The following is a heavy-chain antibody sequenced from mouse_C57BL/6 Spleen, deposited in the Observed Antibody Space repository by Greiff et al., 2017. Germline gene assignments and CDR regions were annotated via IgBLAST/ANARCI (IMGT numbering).Heavy chain of an antibody. Sequence: QVQLQQSGAELAKPGASVKLSCKASGYTFTSYWMHWVKQRPGQGLEWIGYINPSSGYTKYNQKFKDQATLTADKSSSTAYMQLSSLTYEDSAVYYCARWGYYSRDYYAMDYWGQGTSVTVSS. CDR3: ARWGYYSRDYYAMDY. CDR2: INPSSGYT. D-gene: IGHD2-12*01. J-gene: IGHJ4*01. CDR1: GYTFTSYW. V-gene: IGHV1-7*01.